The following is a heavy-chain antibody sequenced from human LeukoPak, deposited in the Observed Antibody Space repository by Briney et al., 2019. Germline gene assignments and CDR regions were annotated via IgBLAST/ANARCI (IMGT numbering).Heavy chain of an antibody. CDR1: GGTFSSYE. CDR2: ISSSGSTN. Sequence: GSLTLSCAASGGTFSSYELNWVRQPPGKGLEWVSYISSSGSTNYYADPVKGGSTIFRDNTNNSLYLLINGLRAEDTAVYYCAELGITMIGGVWGKGTTVTISS. D-gene: IGHD3-10*02. V-gene: IGHV3-48*03. CDR3: AELGITMIGGV. J-gene: IGHJ6*04.